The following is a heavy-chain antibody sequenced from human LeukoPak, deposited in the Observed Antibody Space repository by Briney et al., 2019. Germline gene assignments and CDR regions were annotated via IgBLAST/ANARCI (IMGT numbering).Heavy chain of an antibody. V-gene: IGHV4-31*03. Sequence: PSETLSLTCTVSGGSISSGGYYWSWIRQHPGKDLEWIGYIYYSGSTYYNPSLKSRVTISVDTSKNQFSLKLSSVTAADTAVYYCARDPTYYYDSSGYSNWGQGTLVTVSS. D-gene: IGHD3-22*01. CDR3: ARDPTYYYDSSGYSN. CDR2: IYYSGST. CDR1: GGSISSGGYY. J-gene: IGHJ4*02.